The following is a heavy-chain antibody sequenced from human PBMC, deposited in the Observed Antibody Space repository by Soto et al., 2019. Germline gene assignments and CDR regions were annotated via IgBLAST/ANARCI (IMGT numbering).Heavy chain of an antibody. V-gene: IGHV3-53*01. CDR3: ASVGYCSTTTCPPA. J-gene: IGHJ4*02. Sequence: GGSLRLSCAASGLTVSTNCMTWVRQAPGKGLEWVSVIYRGGNTYHADSVQGRFSISRGNSKNTVDLQMNNLRAKDTAMYYCASVGYCSTTTCPPAWGQGTLVTVSS. CDR1: GLTVSTNC. CDR2: IYRGGNT. D-gene: IGHD2-2*01.